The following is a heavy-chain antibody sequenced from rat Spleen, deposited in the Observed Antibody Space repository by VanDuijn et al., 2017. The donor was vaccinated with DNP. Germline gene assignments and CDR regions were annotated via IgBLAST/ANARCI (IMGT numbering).Heavy chain of an antibody. J-gene: IGHJ3*01. CDR2: INSEGRT. CDR3: ASTQFSGDVNWFAY. D-gene: IGHD1-1*01. V-gene: IGHV3-3*01. Sequence: EVQLQESGPGLVKPSQSLSLTCSVTGYSITSNYWGWIRKFPGNKLEWMGYINSEGRTDYNPSLKSRVSITRDTSKNQFFLQVNSVTAEDTATYYCASTQFSGDVNWFAYWGQGTLVTVSS. CDR1: GYSITSNY.